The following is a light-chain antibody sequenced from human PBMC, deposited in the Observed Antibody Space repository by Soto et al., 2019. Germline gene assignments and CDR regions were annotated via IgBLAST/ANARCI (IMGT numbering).Light chain of an antibody. Sequence: DIQMTQSASTLSASVGDRVTITCRASQSISSWLAWYQQKPGKAPKVLIYKASSLESGVPSRFSGSGSGTEFTLTISSLQPDDFATYYCQQYNSYSAAFGQGTKVDIK. CDR3: QQYNSYSAA. J-gene: IGKJ1*01. CDR2: KAS. CDR1: QSISSW. V-gene: IGKV1-5*03.